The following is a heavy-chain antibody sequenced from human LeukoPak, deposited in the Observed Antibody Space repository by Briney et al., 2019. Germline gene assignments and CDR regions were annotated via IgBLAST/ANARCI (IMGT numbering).Heavy chain of an antibody. Sequence: SGGSLRLSCEVSGFTFSRYAMRWVRQAPGKGLEWVSAISGSGGTTNYAHSVKGRLTISRYNSQNTLYLQMNSLRAEDTAVYYCAKRSPYSSGSYYFDYWGQGTLVTVSS. D-gene: IGHD3-22*01. CDR1: GFTFSRYA. CDR2: ISGSGGTT. CDR3: AKRSPYSSGSYYFDY. V-gene: IGHV3-23*01. J-gene: IGHJ4*02.